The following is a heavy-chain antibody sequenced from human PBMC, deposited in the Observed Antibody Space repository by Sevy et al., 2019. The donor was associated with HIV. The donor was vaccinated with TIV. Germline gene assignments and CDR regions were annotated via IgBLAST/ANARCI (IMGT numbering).Heavy chain of an antibody. J-gene: IGHJ3*02. D-gene: IGHD3-22*01. CDR2: IKSKTDGRTT. Sequence: GGSLRLSCAASGFTFSNAWMSWVRQAPGKGLEWVGRIKSKTDGRTTDYAAPVKGRFTISRDDSKNTLYLQMNSLKTEHTAVYYCTTTYYYDSSGYYYGGDDAFDIWGQGTMVTVSS. CDR1: GFTFSNAW. V-gene: IGHV3-15*01. CDR3: TTTYYYDSSGYYYGGDDAFDI.